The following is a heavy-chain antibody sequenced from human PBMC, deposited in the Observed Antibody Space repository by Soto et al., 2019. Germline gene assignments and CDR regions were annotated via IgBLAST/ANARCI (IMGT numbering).Heavy chain of an antibody. CDR2: ITAHNSHT. V-gene: IGHV1-18*04. CDR3: ARVYLGSGNYYGVYDY. J-gene: IGHJ4*02. D-gene: IGHD3-10*01. Sequence: GASVKVSCKASGYTFTGYGLSWVRQAPGQGLEWMGWITAHNSHTIYAQRLQGRVSMTTDTSTTTAYMELRSLRSDDTAMYYCARVYLGSGNYYGVYDYWGQGTLVTVSS. CDR1: GYTFTGYG.